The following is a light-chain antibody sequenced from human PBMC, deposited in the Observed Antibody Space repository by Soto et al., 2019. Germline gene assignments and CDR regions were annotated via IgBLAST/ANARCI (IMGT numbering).Light chain of an antibody. J-gene: IGLJ2*01. CDR2: DNN. V-gene: IGLV1-51*01. CDR3: GTWDSSLSAGV. CDR1: FSNIENNY. Sequence: QPVLTQPPSVSAAPGQKVTISCSGSFSNIENNYVSWYQQLPGTAPKLLIYDNNKRPSGIPDRFSGSKSGTSATLGITGLQTGDEADYYCGTWDSSLSAGVFGGGTKLTVL.